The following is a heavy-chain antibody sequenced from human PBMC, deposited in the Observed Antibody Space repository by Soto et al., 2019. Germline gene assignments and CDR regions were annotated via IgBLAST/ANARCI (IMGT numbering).Heavy chain of an antibody. J-gene: IGHJ6*02. CDR2: ISRSDSNI. Sequence: QAQLVESGGGLVKPGGSLRLSCAASGFSLSDYYMSWIRQAPGKGLEWVSYISRSDSNIYYADSVKGRFTVSTDNAKNSLYLQMNSLRAEDTAVYYCARDFTMTGMDGWGQGTAVTVSS. CDR1: GFSLSDYY. V-gene: IGHV3-11*01. D-gene: IGHD3-3*01. CDR3: ARDFTMTGMDG.